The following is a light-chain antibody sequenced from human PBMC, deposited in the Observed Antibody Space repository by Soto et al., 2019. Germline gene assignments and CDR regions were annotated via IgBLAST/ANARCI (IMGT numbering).Light chain of an antibody. CDR3: HQYNRYPYS. Sequence: DIVMTQSPDSLAVSLGERATISCKSSQTISYTSINKTYLAWYQQRPGQPPKLLIYWASIRGSGVPDRLSGSGFGTDFTLTISSLQTDDFATYYCHQYNRYPYSFGQGTKVDIK. J-gene: IGKJ2*01. CDR1: QTISYTSINKTY. V-gene: IGKV4-1*01. CDR2: WAS.